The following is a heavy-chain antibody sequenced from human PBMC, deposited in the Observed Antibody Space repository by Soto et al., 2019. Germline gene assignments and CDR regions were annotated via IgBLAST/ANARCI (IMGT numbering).Heavy chain of an antibody. Sequence: GGSLRLSCVVSRFTFSSCWMNWLSQDPWKGLEWVGSFRDKAQGYSTAYAASVKGRFTTPRDESKNSVYLQMNSLKTEDTAVYYCVRATYFYDSGGYARGFDYGGQGLLGAVSS. CDR3: VRATYFYDSGGYARGFDY. J-gene: IGHJ4*02. CDR2: FRDKAQGYST. V-gene: IGHV3-72*01. D-gene: IGHD3-22*01. CDR1: RFTFSSCW.